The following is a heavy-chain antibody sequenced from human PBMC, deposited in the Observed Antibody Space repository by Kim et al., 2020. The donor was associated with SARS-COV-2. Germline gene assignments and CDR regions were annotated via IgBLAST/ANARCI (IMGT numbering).Heavy chain of an antibody. D-gene: IGHD1-26*01. CDR1: GLSFSDSA. Sequence: GGSLRLSCAASGLSFSDSAMHWVRQASGKGLEWVGRIRSKANSYATAYGVSVTGRFSISRDDAKNTAYLQMNSLKTEDTDVYYCARGPTTSDSYWDALDVWGQGTRVTVSS. V-gene: IGHV3-73*01. CDR2: IRSKANSYAT. CDR3: ARGPTTSDSYWDALDV. J-gene: IGHJ3*01.